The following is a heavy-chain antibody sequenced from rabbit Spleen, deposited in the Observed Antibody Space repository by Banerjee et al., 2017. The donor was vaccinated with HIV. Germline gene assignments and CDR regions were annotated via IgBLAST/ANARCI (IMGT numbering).Heavy chain of an antibody. D-gene: IGHD2-1*01. J-gene: IGHJ4*01. Sequence: QLVESGGGLVKPEGSLTLSCKASGVDFTNYYISWVRQAPGKGLEWIGIIYAAKGSTDYASWVNGRFTISSDNAQSTVDLKMTSLTAADTATYFCARGSATMTMVITGYYFNLWGPGTLVTVS. CDR1: GVDFTNYY. CDR2: IYAAKGST. CDR3: ARGSATMTMVITGYYFNL. V-gene: IGHV1S7*01.